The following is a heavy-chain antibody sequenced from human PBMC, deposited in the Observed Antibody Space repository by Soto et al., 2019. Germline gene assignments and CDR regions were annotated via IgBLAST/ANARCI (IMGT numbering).Heavy chain of an antibody. Sequence: EVQLVESGGGLVKPGGSLRLSCAASEFTFSSYDMNWVRQTPGKGLEWVSFISSTSKDTYYADSVKGRFTISRDNAKNSLYLQKNSLSANDTAVYFCVRDSYKLSHYGFYWRQGTLVTVSS. CDR2: ISSTSKDT. CDR3: VRDSYKLSHYGFY. CDR1: EFTFSSYD. J-gene: IGHJ4*02. V-gene: IGHV3-21*01. D-gene: IGHD4-17*01.